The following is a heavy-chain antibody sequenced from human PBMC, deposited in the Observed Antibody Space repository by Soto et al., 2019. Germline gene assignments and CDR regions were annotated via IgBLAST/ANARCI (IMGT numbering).Heavy chain of an antibody. CDR3: ARDLAGTTYYYYYGMDV. Sequence: GASLRRSCAASGFTFISYGMHWVRQAPDKGLEWVAVIWYDGSNKYYADSVKGRFTISRDNSKNTLYLQMNSLRAEDTAVYYCARDLAGTTYYYYYGMDVWGQGTPVTVSS. J-gene: IGHJ6*02. D-gene: IGHD1-7*01. V-gene: IGHV3-33*01. CDR2: IWYDGSNK. CDR1: GFTFISYG.